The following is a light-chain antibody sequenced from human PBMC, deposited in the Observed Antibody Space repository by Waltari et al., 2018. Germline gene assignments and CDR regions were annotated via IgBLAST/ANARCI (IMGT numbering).Light chain of an antibody. J-gene: IGKJ4*01. Sequence: DIQMTHSPSSLSASFVARFPLPCQASQDISNYVNWYQQRPGKAPKLLIYDASNLETGGPARFSGSGSGTDFSLTISDLQPEEIATYYCQQDDNFPLTFGGGTKVELK. CDR2: DAS. CDR1: QDISNY. V-gene: IGKV1-33*01. CDR3: QQDDNFPLT.